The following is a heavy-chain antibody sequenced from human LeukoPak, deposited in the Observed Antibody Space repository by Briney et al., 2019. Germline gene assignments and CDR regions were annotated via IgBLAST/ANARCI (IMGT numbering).Heavy chain of an antibody. D-gene: IGHD2-8*01. CDR1: GYTFSEHY. Sequence: ASVKVSCKASGYTFSEHYIYWVRQAPGQGLEWVGRINCNSGDATSAQKFQGRVTMTRDTSVSTVYLDLSSVSSDDTAVYFCARSAGHCSNGVCFTDYYMDVWGRGTTVTVSS. CDR2: INCNSGDA. V-gene: IGHV1-2*02. CDR3: ARSAGHCSNGVCFTDYYMDV. J-gene: IGHJ6*03.